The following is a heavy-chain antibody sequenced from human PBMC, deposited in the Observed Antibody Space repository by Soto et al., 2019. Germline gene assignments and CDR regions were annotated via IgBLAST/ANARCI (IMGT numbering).Heavy chain of an antibody. CDR2: ISSSSSYT. J-gene: IGHJ6*02. CDR1: GFTFSDYY. V-gene: IGHV3-11*06. CDR3: VIAAYSYVSYGMDV. D-gene: IGHD5-18*01. Sequence: QVQLVESGGGLVKPGGSLRLSCAASGFTFSDYYMSWIRQAPGKGLVWVSYISSSSSYTNYADSVKGRFTISRDNAKNSLSLQMNRLRAEDTGVYYCVIAAYSYVSYGMDVWGQGTTGTGSS.